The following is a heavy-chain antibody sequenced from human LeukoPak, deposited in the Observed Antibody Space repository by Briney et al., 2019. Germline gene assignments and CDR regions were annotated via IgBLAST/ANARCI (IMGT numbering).Heavy chain of an antibody. CDR1: GYTFTSYD. D-gene: IGHD2-2*02. V-gene: IGHV1-8*01. CDR3: ARGRWAIAPFDY. CDR2: MNPNSGNT. J-gene: IGHJ4*02. Sequence: ASVTVSCKASGYTFTSYDINWVRQAPGQGLEWMGWMNPNSGNTGYAQKFQGRVTMTRNTSISTAYMELSSLRSEDTAVYYCARGRWAIAPFDYWGQGTLVTVSS.